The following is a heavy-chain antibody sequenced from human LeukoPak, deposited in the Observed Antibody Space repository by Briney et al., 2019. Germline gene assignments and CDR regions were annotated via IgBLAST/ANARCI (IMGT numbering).Heavy chain of an antibody. CDR1: GFTSSNYW. Sequence: GGSLRLSCAASGFTSSNYWMSWVRQAPGEGLEWVANIREDGSDKYYVDAVKGRFTISRDNAKNSLYLQMNSLRAEDTAVYYCARDRGYLSFDYWGQGTLVTVSS. CDR2: IREDGSDK. V-gene: IGHV3-7*05. D-gene: IGHD3-10*01. J-gene: IGHJ4*02. CDR3: ARDRGYLSFDY.